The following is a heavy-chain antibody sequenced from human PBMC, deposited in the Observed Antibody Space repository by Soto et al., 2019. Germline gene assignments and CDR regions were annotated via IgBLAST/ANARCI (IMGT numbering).Heavy chain of an antibody. Sequence: PGGSLRLSCAASGFTFSSYAMGWVRQAPGQGLEWVSTFGITGGDTYYADSVKGRFFISRDDSKYTLHLQMNSLRAEDTAVYHCAKAGSQLLSYYGMDVWGQGNTVTVS. CDR2: FGITGGDT. CDR1: GFTFSSYA. CDR3: AKAGSQLLSYYGMDV. V-gene: IGHV3-23*01. D-gene: IGHD2-2*01. J-gene: IGHJ6*02.